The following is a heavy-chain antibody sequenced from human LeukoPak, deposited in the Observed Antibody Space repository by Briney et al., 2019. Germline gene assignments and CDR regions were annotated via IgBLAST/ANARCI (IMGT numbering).Heavy chain of an antibody. J-gene: IGHJ4*02. CDR1: GYTFTSYG. V-gene: IGHV1-18*01. Sequence: ASVKVSCKASGYTFTSYGISWVRQAPGQGLEWMGWISAYNGNTNYAQKLRGRVTMTTDTSTSTAYMELRSLRSDDTAVYYCARDDLNNWYGGSPSVDYWGQGTLVTVSS. CDR2: ISAYNGNT. CDR3: ARDDLNNWYGGSPSVDY. D-gene: IGHD1-26*01.